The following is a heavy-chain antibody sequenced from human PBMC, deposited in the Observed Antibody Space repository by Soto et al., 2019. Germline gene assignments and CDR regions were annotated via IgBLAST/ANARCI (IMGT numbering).Heavy chain of an antibody. V-gene: IGHV5-51*01. D-gene: IGHD6-13*01. CDR3: ARSPRSSPYFDY. CDR1: GYIFSTNW. Sequence: PGESLKISCKASGYIFSTNWIAWFRHVPGKGLEWMGSIFPADSDIRYNPSFQGQVTISADRSINTAYLQWNSLEASDTAFYFCARSPRSSPYFDYWGQGALVTVSS. J-gene: IGHJ4*02. CDR2: IFPADSDI.